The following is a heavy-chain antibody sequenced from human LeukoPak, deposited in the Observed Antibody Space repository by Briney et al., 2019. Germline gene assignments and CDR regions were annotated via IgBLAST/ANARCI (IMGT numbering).Heavy chain of an antibody. V-gene: IGHV4-59*11. Sequence: PSETLSLTCTVSGGSISSHYWSWIRQPPGKGLEWIGCIYYSGSTNYNPSLKSRVTISVDTSKNQFSLKLSSVTAADTAVYYCARVDTAMVTYFDYWGQGTLVTVSS. CDR2: IYYSGST. J-gene: IGHJ4*02. D-gene: IGHD5-18*01. CDR3: ARVDTAMVTYFDY. CDR1: GGSISSHY.